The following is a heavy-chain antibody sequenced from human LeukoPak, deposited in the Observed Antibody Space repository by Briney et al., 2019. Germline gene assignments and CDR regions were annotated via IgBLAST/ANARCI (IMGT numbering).Heavy chain of an antibody. D-gene: IGHD3-10*01. CDR3: ARHSSGLHAFDI. Sequence: SETLSLTCTVSGGSISSTNYYWGWIRQPPGKGLEWIGSIYYSGSTYYNPSPKSRVTISVDTSKNQFSLKLSSVTAADTAVYYCARHSSGLHAFDIWGQGTLVTVSS. CDR1: GGSISSTNYY. CDR2: IYYSGST. J-gene: IGHJ4*02. V-gene: IGHV4-39*01.